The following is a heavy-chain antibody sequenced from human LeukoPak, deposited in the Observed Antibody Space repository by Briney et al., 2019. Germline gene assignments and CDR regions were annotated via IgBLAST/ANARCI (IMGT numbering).Heavy chain of an antibody. D-gene: IGHD3-22*01. CDR2: INHSGST. CDR3: ARGARPLHYYDSSGYYWGTERHYYFDY. Sequence: SETLSLTCTVSGGSISSSSYYWSWIRQPPGKGLEWIGEINHSGSTNYNPSLKSRVTISVDTSKNQFSLKLSSVTAAVTAVYYCARGARPLHYYDSSGYYWGTERHYYFDYWGQGTLVTVSS. CDR1: GGSISSSSYY. V-gene: IGHV4-39*07. J-gene: IGHJ4*02.